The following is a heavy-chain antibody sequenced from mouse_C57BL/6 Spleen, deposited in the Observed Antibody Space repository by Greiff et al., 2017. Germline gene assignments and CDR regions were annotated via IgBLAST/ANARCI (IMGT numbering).Heavy chain of an antibody. CDR2: ISSGSSTI. J-gene: IGHJ3*01. D-gene: IGHD3-2*02. Sequence: EVMLVESGGGIVKPGGFLKLSCAASGFTFSDYGMHWVRQAPEKGLEWVAYISSGSSTIYYADTVQGRFTISRDNARNTLFLQMSSPRSEDTAMYYCARGWTAQASWFDYWGQGTLVTVSA. V-gene: IGHV5-17*01. CDR1: GFTFSDYG. CDR3: ARGWTAQASWFDY.